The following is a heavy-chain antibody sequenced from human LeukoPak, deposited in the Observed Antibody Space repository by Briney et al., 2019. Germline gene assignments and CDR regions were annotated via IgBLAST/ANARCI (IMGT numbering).Heavy chain of an antibody. Sequence: GGSLRLSCAASGFSFGGYAMNWVRQAPGKGLEWVAGLSGSGSTKFDADSVRGRFTISRDNSQGTLFLQMNGLRVEDTAVYYCAKSYRGYTSSYYDYWGQGTLVTVST. CDR1: GFSFGGYA. V-gene: IGHV3-23*01. CDR3: AKSYRGYTSSYYDY. J-gene: IGHJ4*02. CDR2: LSGSGSTK. D-gene: IGHD6-13*01.